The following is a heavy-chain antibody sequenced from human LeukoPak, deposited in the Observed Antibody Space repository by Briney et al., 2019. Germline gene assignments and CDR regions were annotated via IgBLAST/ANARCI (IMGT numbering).Heavy chain of an antibody. D-gene: IGHD3-22*01. CDR2: ISSSSSYI. CDR1: GFTFSSYS. CDR3: ARDGGGSYYYDSSGFDY. Sequence: GGSLRLSCAASGFTFSSYSMNWVRQAPGKGLEWVSSISSSSSYIYYADSVKGRFTISRDNAKNSLYLQMNSLRAENTAVYYCARDGGGSYYYDSSGFDYWGQGTLVTVSS. V-gene: IGHV3-21*01. J-gene: IGHJ4*02.